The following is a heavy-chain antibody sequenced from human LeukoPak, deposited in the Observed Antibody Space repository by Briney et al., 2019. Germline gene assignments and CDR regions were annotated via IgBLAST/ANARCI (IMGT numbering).Heavy chain of an antibody. CDR1: GFTFSSYS. D-gene: IGHD6-13*01. CDR3: ARVGLYSSSWYSV. V-gene: IGHV3-48*04. J-gene: IGHJ4*02. CDR2: ISSGGITI. Sequence: PGGSLRLSCAASGFTFSSYSMNWVRQAPGKGLEWVSNISSGGITIYYADSVKGRFTISRDNAKNSLYLQMNSLRAEDTAVYYCARVGLYSSSWYSVWGQGTLVTVSS.